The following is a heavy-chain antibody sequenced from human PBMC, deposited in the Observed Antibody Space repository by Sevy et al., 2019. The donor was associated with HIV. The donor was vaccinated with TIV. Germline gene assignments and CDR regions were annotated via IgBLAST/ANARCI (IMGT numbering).Heavy chain of an antibody. CDR1: GFTFSTYS. CDR3: AREAYYYDSREENWFDP. V-gene: IGHV3-48*02. Sequence: GGSLRLSCKASGFTFSTYSMHWVHQAPGKGLEWVSSISRTSTTTYYADSVKGRFTISRDNAKNSLYLQMNSLRDEDTAVYYCAREAYYYDSREENWFDPWGQGTLVTVSS. CDR2: ISRTSTTT. D-gene: IGHD3-22*01. J-gene: IGHJ5*02.